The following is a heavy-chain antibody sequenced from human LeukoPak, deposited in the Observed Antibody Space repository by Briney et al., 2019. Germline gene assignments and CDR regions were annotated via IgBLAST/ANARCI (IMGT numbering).Heavy chain of an antibody. V-gene: IGHV5-51*01. CDR3: ASAWWAGFRCDNNLDY. CDR1: GYTFTNYW. CDR2: IYPGNSDA. D-gene: IGHD3/OR15-3a*01. Sequence: GESLKISCKGSGYTFTNYWIAWVRQMPGKGLEWMGSIYPGNSDARYSPSFQGQVTISADKSINTAHLQWNSLKASDSAIYYCASAWWAGFRCDNNLDYWGQGTQVTVSP. J-gene: IGHJ4*02.